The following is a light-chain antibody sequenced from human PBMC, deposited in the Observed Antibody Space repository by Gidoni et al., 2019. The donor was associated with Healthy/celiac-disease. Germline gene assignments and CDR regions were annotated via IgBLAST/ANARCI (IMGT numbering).Light chain of an antibody. CDR1: QSVSSSY. V-gene: IGKV3-20*01. CDR3: QQYGSSPGS. CDR2: GAS. J-gene: IGKJ2*04. Sequence: RATLSCRASQSVSSSYLAWYQQKPGQAPRLLIYGASSRATGIPDRFSGSGSGTDFTLTISRLEPEDFAVYYCQQYGSSPGSFXXXTKLEIK.